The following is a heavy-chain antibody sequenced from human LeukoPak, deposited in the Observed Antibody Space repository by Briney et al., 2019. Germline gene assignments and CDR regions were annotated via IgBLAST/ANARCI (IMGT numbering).Heavy chain of an antibody. V-gene: IGHV3-23*01. CDR3: VKDLGALSDGSSPY. CDR1: GFTFSSYA. D-gene: IGHD6-6*01. CDR2: IGAKGTST. Sequence: PGGSLRLSCAASGFTFSSYAMSWVRQAPGKGLEWVSAIGAKGTSTYYADSVKGRFTISRDNSKNTLYLQMNSLTAEDTAVYYCVKDLGALSDGSSPYWGQGTLVTVSS. J-gene: IGHJ4*02.